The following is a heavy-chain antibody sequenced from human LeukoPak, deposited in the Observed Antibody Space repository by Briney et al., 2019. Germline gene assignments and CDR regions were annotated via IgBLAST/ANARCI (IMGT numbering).Heavy chain of an antibody. CDR2: IKQLGSEK. Sequence: GGSLRLSCAASGFTVSSYWMRWVRQASGKGLEWVANIKQLGSEKYYVDSVKGRFIISRDNANNSLCLQMNTLSAEGTAVYSCARVCGPKPAMPAINYHFYYYMDVWGKGTTVTVSS. CDR3: ARVCGPKPAMPAINYHFYYYMDV. J-gene: IGHJ6*03. D-gene: IGHD2-2*01. CDR1: GFTVSSYW. V-gene: IGHV3-7*01.